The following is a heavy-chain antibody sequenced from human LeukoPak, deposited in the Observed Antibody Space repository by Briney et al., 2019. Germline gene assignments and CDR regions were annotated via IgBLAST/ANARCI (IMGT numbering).Heavy chain of an antibody. V-gene: IGHV5-10-1*01. CDR2: IDPSDSYT. D-gene: IGHD3-10*01. J-gene: IGHJ5*02. CDR3: ARHFLRGSGSFNWFDP. Sequence: GESLRISCKGSGYSFTSYWVSWVRQMPGKGLEWMGRIDPSDSYTNYSPSFQGHVTISADKSISTAYLQWSSLKASDTAMYYCARHFLRGSGSFNWFDPWGQGTLVTVSS. CDR1: GYSFTSYW.